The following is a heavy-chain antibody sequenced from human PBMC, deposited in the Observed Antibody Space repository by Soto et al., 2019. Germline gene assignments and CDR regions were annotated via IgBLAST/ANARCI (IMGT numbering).Heavy chain of an antibody. D-gene: IGHD3-22*01. Sequence: PGESLKISCKGSGYSFAGYWITWVRQKPGKGLEWMGRIDPSDSQTYYSPSFRGHVTISVTKSITTVFLQWSSLRASDTAMYYCARQIYDSDTGPNFQYYFESWGQGTTVTVS. CDR3: ARQIYDSDTGPNFQYYFES. J-gene: IGHJ4*02. CDR2: IDPSDSQT. CDR1: GYSFAGYW. V-gene: IGHV5-10-1*01.